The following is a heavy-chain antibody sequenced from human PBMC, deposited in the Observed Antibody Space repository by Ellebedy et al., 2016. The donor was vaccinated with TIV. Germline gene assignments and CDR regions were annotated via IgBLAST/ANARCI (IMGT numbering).Heavy chain of an antibody. J-gene: IGHJ6*02. CDR3: ASGDSGYDYDYYYGMDV. CDR1: GFSFSTYS. V-gene: IGHV3-21*01. D-gene: IGHD5-12*01. CDR2: ISRSSSYI. Sequence: GESLKISCAASGFSFSTYSMNWVRQAPGKGLAWVSSISRSSSYINYADSVKGRFTISRDNAKNSLYLQMNSLRAEDTAVYYCASGDSGYDYDYYYGMDVWGQGTTVTVSS.